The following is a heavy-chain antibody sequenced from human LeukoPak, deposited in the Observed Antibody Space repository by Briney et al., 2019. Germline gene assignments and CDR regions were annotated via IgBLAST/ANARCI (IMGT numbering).Heavy chain of an antibody. J-gene: IGHJ4*02. Sequence: GGSLRLSCTASGFTFNSYWMNWVRQAPGKGLEWVANIKQDGNEKNYVDSVKGRFTISRDNAKNSLYLQMNSLRAEDTAIYYCARAVSFYAFWSAYPPDYWGQGTLVTVSS. CDR3: ARAVSFYAFWSAYPPDY. D-gene: IGHD3-3*01. CDR2: IKQDGNEK. V-gene: IGHV3-7*01. CDR1: GFTFNSYW.